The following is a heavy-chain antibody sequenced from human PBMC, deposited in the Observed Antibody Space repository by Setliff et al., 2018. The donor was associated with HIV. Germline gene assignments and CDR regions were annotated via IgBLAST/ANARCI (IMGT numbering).Heavy chain of an antibody. CDR1: GGSISSRSYY. CDR2: LYYSGST. Sequence: ASETLSLTCTVSGGSISSRSYYWGWIRQPPGKGLEWIGSLYYSGSTYYNPSLKSRVTMSVDTSKNQFSLKLTSVTAADTAVYYCTTARLQLWSEYFHHWGQGALVTVSS. CDR3: TTARLQLWSEYFHH. J-gene: IGHJ1*01. D-gene: IGHD5-18*01. V-gene: IGHV4-39*03.